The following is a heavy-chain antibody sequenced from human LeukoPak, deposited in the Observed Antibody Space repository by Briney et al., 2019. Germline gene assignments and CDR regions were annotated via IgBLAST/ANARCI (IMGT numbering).Heavy chain of an antibody. CDR3: AREEGDYYDSSET. J-gene: IGHJ5*02. D-gene: IGHD3-22*01. Sequence: SETLSLTCTVSGGSISSSSYYWGWIRQPPGKGLEWIGSIYYSGSTYYNPSLKSRVTISVDTSKNQFSLKLSSVTAADTAVYYCAREEGDYYDSSETWGQGTLVTVSS. CDR2: IYYSGST. CDR1: GGSISSSSYY. V-gene: IGHV4-39*02.